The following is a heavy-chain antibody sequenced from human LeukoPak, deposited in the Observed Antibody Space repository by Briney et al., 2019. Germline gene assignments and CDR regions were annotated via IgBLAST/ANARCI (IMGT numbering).Heavy chain of an antibody. J-gene: IGHJ6*03. CDR3: ARDRTGQQLISRKQYYYMDV. Sequence: GGSLRLSCAASGFTVSSNYMSWVRQAPGKGLEWVSIIYSGGSTYYADSVKGRFTISRDNSKNTLYLQMNSLRAEDTAVYYCARDRTGQQLISRKQYYYMDVWGKGATVTISS. D-gene: IGHD6-13*01. V-gene: IGHV3-66*01. CDR2: IYSGGST. CDR1: GFTVSSNY.